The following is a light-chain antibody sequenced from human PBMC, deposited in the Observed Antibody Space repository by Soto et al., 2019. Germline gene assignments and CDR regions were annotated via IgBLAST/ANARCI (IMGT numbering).Light chain of an antibody. J-gene: IGKJ4*01. CDR1: QSVSSAY. Sequence: EIVLTQSPVPLSLSPGERPTLCCRASQSVSSAYLAWYQQKPGQAPMLLIYDASNRATGIPVRFACSGSGTDFALTISSLEPEDFVLYYCQHPPTSFGGGTKVDIK. CDR3: QHPPTS. V-gene: IGKV3D-20*02. CDR2: DAS.